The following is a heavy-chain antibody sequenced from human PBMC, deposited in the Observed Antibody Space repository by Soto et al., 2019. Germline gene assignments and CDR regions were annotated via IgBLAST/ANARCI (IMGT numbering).Heavy chain of an antibody. V-gene: IGHV3-48*01. J-gene: IGHJ6*03. Sequence: EVQLVESGGGLVQPGGSLRLSCATSGFILSDCAMNWVRQAPGKGLEWVSYISSSSSVIDYADSVKGRFTLSRDNARNSLNSQMNSLRAEDTAVYYCARDLSWGSNWYDYMDVWGKGTTVTVSS. CDR2: ISSSSSVI. CDR3: ARDLSWGSNWYDYMDV. CDR1: GFILSDCA. D-gene: IGHD7-27*01.